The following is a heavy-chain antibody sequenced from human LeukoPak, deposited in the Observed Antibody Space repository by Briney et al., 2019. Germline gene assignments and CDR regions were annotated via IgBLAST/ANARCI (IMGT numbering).Heavy chain of an antibody. CDR3: ARTGCTNGVCYFTPVIDY. CDR1: GFTFSDYY. D-gene: IGHD2-8*01. J-gene: IGHJ4*02. CDR2: ISSSGSTI. Sequence: GGSLRLSCAASGFTFSDYYMSWIRQAPGKGLEWVSYISSSGSTIYYADSVKGRFTISRDNAKNSLYLQMNSLRAEDTAVYYCARTGCTNGVCYFTPVIDYWGQGTPVTVSS. V-gene: IGHV3-11*01.